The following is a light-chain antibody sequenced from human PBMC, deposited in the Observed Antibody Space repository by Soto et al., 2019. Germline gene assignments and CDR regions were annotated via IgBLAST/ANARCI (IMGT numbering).Light chain of an antibody. J-gene: IGLJ2*01. CDR3: QVWDISSDHVV. CDR1: NIGSKS. CDR2: YDS. Sequence: SYELTQPPSVSVAPGKTARITCGGNNIGSKSVHWYQQKPGQAPVLVIYYDSDRPSGIPERFSGSHSGNTATLTISRVEAGDEADYCCQVWDISSDHVVFGGGTKLTVL. V-gene: IGLV3-21*04.